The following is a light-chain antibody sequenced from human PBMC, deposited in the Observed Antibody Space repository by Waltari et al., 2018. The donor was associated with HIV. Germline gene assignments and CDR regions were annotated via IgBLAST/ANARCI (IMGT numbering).Light chain of an antibody. CDR1: QSISSW. CDR3: QHYSSSPYT. CDR2: KAS. J-gene: IGKJ2*01. V-gene: IGKV1-5*03. Sequence: DILMTQSPSILSASVGDRVIITCRASQSISSWLAWYQHKPGTAPKLLIYKASVLEGGVPSRFSGSGSGTEFTLNITNLQPDDFATYCCQHYSSSPYTFGQGTNLEIK.